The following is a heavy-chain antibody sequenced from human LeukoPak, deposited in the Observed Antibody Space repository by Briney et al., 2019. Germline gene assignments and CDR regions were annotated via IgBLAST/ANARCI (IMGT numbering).Heavy chain of an antibody. J-gene: IGHJ4*02. Sequence: GGSLRLSCTGAGFSFSTHWMSWVRQAPGKGLEWVANVRQDGSVKYYVDSVKGRFTISRDNARNSLDLQMNSLRADDTAVYYCARDPVYPTGSFVYDYWGQGTLVTVSS. CDR1: GFSFSTHW. CDR2: VRQDGSVK. V-gene: IGHV3-7*01. CDR3: ARDPVYPTGSFVYDY. D-gene: IGHD3-10*01.